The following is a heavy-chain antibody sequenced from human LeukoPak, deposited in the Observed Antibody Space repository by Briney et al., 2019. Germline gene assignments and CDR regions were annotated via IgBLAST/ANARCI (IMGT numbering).Heavy chain of an antibody. Sequence: GASVNVSCKGSGYTFNNYGISWVRQAPGQGLEWMGWISAYNGDTHYAQKFQGRVTMTTDTSTSTAYMELRSLRSDDTAVYYCARDPSNTSGWYVYFDFWGQGTLVTVSS. CDR2: ISAYNGDT. D-gene: IGHD6-19*01. J-gene: IGHJ4*02. V-gene: IGHV1-18*01. CDR3: ARDPSNTSGWYVYFDF. CDR1: GYTFNNYG.